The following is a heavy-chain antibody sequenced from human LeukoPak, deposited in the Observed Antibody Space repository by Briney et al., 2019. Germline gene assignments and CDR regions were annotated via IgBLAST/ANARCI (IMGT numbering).Heavy chain of an antibody. CDR1: GFTFTAYT. CDR2: IDYGGSVT. V-gene: IGHV3-48*01. J-gene: IGHJ4*02. Sequence: GGALRLSCSASGFTFTAYTMNWVRQAPGKGPEWVSYIDYGGSVTHYADSVKGRFTISRDNAENSLSLHMNSLRVEDTAVYYCTRDLEYWSQGVQVTVSS. CDR3: TRDLEY.